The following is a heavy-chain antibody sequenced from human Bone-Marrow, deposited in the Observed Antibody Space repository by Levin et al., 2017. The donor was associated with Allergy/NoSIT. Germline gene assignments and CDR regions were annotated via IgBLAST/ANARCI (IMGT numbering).Heavy chain of an antibody. V-gene: IGHV3-74*01. J-gene: IGHJ4*02. CDR2: IDSDVSST. D-gene: IGHD4-23*01. CDR3: ARELSGNRYFDY. Sequence: GESLKISCAASGFTFSSSWMHWVRQAPGKGLVWVSRIDSDVSSTNYADSVKGRFTVSRDNAKNTLYLQMSSLRPEDTAVYYCARELSGNRYFDYWGQGTLVTVSS. CDR1: GFTFSSSW.